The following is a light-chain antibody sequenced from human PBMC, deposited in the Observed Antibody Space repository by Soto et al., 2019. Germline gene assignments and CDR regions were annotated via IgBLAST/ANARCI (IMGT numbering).Light chain of an antibody. V-gene: IGLV2-23*02. Sequence: QSALTQPASVSGSPGQSITISCTGTSRDVGLYNLVSWYQHLPAKTPKLIIYEVSERPSGISDRFSGSKSGSTASRTISRFRDGDESDYYFCSYVASSILMFGGGTKLTVL. CDR1: SRDVGLYNL. CDR2: EVS. J-gene: IGLJ3*02. CDR3: CSYVASSILM.